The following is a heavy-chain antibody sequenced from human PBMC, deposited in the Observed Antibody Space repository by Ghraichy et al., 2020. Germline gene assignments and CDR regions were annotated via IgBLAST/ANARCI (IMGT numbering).Heavy chain of an antibody. CDR1: GGSISSSSYY. D-gene: IGHD2-15*01. CDR3: ARHVGYCSGGSCYGDNWFDP. CDR2: IYYSGST. Sequence: SETLSLTCTVSGGSISSSSYYWGWIRQPPGKGLEWIGSIYYSGSTYYNPSLKSRVTISVDTSKNQFSLKLSSVTAADTAVYYCARHVGYCSGGSCYGDNWFDPWGQGTLVTVSS. J-gene: IGHJ5*02. V-gene: IGHV4-39*01.